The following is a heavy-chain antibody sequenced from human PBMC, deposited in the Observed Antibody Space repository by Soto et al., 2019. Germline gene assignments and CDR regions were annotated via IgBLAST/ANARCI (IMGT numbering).Heavy chain of an antibody. J-gene: IGHJ5*02. D-gene: IGHD6-13*01. CDR3: ARDRPYSSRRGWFDP. Sequence: QVQLQESGPGLVKPSQTLSLTCTVSGGSISSGGYYWSWIRQHPGKGREWIGYIYYSGSTYYNPSLKSRVTISVDTSKNQFSLKLSSVTAADTAVYYCARDRPYSSRRGWFDPWGQGTLVTVSS. CDR1: GGSISSGGYY. CDR2: IYYSGST. V-gene: IGHV4-31*03.